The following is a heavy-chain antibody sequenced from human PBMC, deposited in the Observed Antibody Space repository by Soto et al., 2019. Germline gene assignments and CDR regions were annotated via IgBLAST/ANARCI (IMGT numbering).Heavy chain of an antibody. V-gene: IGHV4-4*02. CDR2: IYHSGST. Sequence: PSETLSLACAVSSGSISSSNWWSWVRQPPGKGLEWIGEIYHSGSTNYNPSLKSRVTISVDKSKNQFSLKLSSVTAADTAVYYCARQEMENYDLLGAFDIGGQGRMVTDSS. D-gene: IGHD3-3*01. J-gene: IGHJ3*02. CDR3: ARQEMENYDLLGAFDI. CDR1: SGSISSSNW.